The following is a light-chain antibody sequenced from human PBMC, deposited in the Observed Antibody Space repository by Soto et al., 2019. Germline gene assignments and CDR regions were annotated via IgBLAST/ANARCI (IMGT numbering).Light chain of an antibody. CDR2: STR. V-gene: IGLV1-44*01. CDR1: SSNIGSNT. Sequence: QSVLTQPPSASGTPGQIVAISCSGSSSNIGSNTVTWYQQLPGTAPKLLIYSTRQRSSGVPGRFSGSKSGASAYLSISGLQSEDEADYYCAAWDDRLDVYVFGTGTKVTVL. CDR3: AAWDDRLDVYV. J-gene: IGLJ1*01.